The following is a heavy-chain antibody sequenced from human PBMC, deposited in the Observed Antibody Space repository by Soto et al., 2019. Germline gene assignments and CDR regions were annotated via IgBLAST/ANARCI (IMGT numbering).Heavy chain of an antibody. V-gene: IGHV3-23*01. CDR2: ITGSGGST. CDR1: GFTLSTYA. J-gene: IGHJ6*02. CDR3: ARGKTGWGDYLPFFYYYYYGMDV. Sequence: PGGSLRLSCVASGFTLSTYAMSWVRQAPGKGLEWVSGITGSGGSTYYADSVKGRFTISRDNSKNTLYLQMNSLRAEDTAVYYCARGKTGWGDYLPFFYYYYYGMDVWGQGTTVTVSS. D-gene: IGHD4-17*01.